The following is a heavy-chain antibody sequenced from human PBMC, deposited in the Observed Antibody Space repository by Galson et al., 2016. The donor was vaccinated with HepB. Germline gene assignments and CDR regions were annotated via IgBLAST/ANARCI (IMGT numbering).Heavy chain of an antibody. CDR3: VISIRGISVGPFDY. V-gene: IGHV3-23*01. D-gene: IGHD3-10*01. J-gene: IGHJ4*02. CDR1: GFTFSSFG. CDR2: ISAMDDQI. Sequence: SLRLSCAGTGFTFSSFGMSWVRQAPGKGLEWVSVISAMDDQIYYADSVRGRFTISRDNSRSSLFLEMNSLSAEDTAVYYCVISIRGISVGPFDYWGQGTPVVVAS.